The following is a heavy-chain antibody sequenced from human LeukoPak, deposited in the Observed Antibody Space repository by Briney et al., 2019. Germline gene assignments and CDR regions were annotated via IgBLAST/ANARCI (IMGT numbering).Heavy chain of an antibody. CDR3: ARATELRGTGYSSSWYYFDY. D-gene: IGHD6-13*01. Sequence: SETLSLTCTVSGGSISSYCWSWIRQPPGKGLEWIGEINHSGSTNYNPSLKSRVTISVDTSKNQFSLKLSSVTAADTAVYYCARATELRGTGYSSSWYYFDYWGQGTLVTVSS. V-gene: IGHV4-34*01. CDR1: GGSISSYC. J-gene: IGHJ4*02. CDR2: INHSGST.